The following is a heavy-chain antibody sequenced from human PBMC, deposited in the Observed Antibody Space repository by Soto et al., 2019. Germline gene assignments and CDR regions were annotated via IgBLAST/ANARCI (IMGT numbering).Heavy chain of an antibody. V-gene: IGHV3-74*01. CDR3: VRESGVAADC. Sequence: ESGGVLVQPGGSLRLSCVASGFTFDSHWMXXXXQAPGEGLVWVSRIKTDGYAAAYADSVKGRFTISRDNTKNTVYLQMNSLRAEDTAVYFCVRESGVAADCWGQGTLVTVSS. CDR1: GFTFDSHW. J-gene: IGHJ4*02. CDR2: IKTDGYAA. D-gene: IGHD6-19*01.